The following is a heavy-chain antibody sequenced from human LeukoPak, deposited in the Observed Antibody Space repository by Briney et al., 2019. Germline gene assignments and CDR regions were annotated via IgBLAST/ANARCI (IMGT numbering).Heavy chain of an antibody. CDR1: GGSISSYY. J-gene: IGHJ3*02. CDR3: ARAKAAVITWESWPLDAFDI. CDR2: ICYSGST. D-gene: IGHD3-16*01. Sequence: SETLSLTCTVSGGSISSYYWSWIRQPPGKGLEWIGYICYSGSTNYNPSLKSRVTISVDTSKNQFSLKLSSVTAADTAVYYCARAKAAVITWESWPLDAFDIWGQGTMVTVSS. V-gene: IGHV4-59*08.